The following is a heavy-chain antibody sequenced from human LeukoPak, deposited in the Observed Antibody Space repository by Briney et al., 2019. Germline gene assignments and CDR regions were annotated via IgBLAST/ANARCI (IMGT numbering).Heavy chain of an antibody. J-gene: IGHJ4*02. V-gene: IGHV1-2*06. CDR1: GYTFTGYY. Sequence: GESLKISCKGSGYTFTGYYMHWVRQAPGQGLEWMGRINPNSGGTNYAQKFQGRVTMTRDTSISTAYMELSRLRSDDTAVYYCARTSPTVTTMEAWGQGTLVTVSS. D-gene: IGHD4-17*01. CDR2: INPNSGGT. CDR3: ARTSPTVTTMEA.